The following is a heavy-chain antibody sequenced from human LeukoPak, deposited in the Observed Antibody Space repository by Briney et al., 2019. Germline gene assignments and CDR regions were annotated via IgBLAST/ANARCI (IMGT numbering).Heavy chain of an antibody. D-gene: IGHD3-3*01. J-gene: IGHJ4*02. CDR2: IYYSGST. Sequence: SETLSLTCAVYGGSFSGYYWSWIRQPPGKGLEWIGYIYYSGSTNYNPSLKSRVTISVDTSKNQFSLKLSSVTAADTAVYYCARQRSGYPVDYWGQGTLVTVSS. CDR1: GGSFSGYY. V-gene: IGHV4-59*08. CDR3: ARQRSGYPVDY.